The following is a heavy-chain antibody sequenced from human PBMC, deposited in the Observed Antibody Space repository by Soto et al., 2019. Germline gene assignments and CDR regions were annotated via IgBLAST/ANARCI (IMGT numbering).Heavy chain of an antibody. V-gene: IGHV1-46*01. CDR3: AREIVDQYFGMDV. J-gene: IGHJ6*02. CDR2: INPSGGTT. Sequence: ASVKVSCKASGYTFTSYHMHWVRQAPGQGLEWMGVINPSGGTTTYAQRFQGRVTMTRDTSTSTVYMELSSLRSEDTAVYYCAREIVDQYFGMDVWGQGTTVTVSS. CDR1: GYTFTSYH. D-gene: IGHD3-22*01.